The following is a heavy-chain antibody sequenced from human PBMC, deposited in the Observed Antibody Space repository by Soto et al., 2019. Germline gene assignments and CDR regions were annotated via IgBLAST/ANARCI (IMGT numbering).Heavy chain of an antibody. CDR3: ARGRPQLCLRGGFDY. J-gene: IGHJ4*02. CDR2: MNPNSGNT. Sequence: QVQLVQSGAEVKKPGASVKVSCKASGYTFTSYDINWVRQATGQGLEWMGWMNPNSGNTGYAQTFQGRVTMTRNTSISTAYIELSSLRSEDTAVYYCARGRPQLCLRGGFDYWGQGTLVSVSS. CDR1: GYTFTSYD. V-gene: IGHV1-8*01. D-gene: IGHD5-18*01.